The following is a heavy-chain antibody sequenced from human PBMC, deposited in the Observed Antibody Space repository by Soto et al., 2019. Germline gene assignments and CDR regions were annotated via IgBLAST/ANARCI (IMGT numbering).Heavy chain of an antibody. CDR2: FDPEDQAT. CDR1: GDTLIELS. Sequence: QVQLIQSGAEVKKPGASVKVSCKVSGDTLIELSIHWVRQASGKGLEWMGSFDPEDQATVYAQKFQGRVTLTEDTSTDTADMEVTSLRSEDTATYYCAAERLGFCDTDQCFRHSRDSWCQGTPVSISS. D-gene: IGHD2-15*01. V-gene: IGHV1-24*01. J-gene: IGHJ4*02. CDR3: AAERLGFCDTDQCFRHSRDS.